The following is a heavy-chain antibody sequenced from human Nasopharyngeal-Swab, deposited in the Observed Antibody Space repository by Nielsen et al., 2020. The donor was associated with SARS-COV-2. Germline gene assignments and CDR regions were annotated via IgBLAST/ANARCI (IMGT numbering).Heavy chain of an antibody. Sequence: GGSLRLSCAASGFTFSSYAMHWVRQAPGKGLEWVAVISYDGSNKYYADSVKGRFTISRAPSPPPLYLQMNSLRAEDTAVYYCARVLEVPPSDCYYYYMDVWGKGTTVTVSS. CDR1: GFTFSSYA. J-gene: IGHJ6*03. CDR3: ARVLEVPPSDCYYYYMDV. V-gene: IGHV3-30-3*01. D-gene: IGHD1-1*01. CDR2: ISYDGSNK.